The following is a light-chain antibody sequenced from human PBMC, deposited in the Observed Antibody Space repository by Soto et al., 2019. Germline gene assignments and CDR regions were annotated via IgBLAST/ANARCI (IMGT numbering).Light chain of an antibody. CDR2: GAS. V-gene: IGKV3-20*01. CDR3: QQYGRSPTT. CDR1: QSVSDN. Sequence: ILMTHSPVTLSVSPWERFTLSFRSSQSVSDNLAWYQQKPGQAPSLLIYGASSRATGIPDRFSGSGSGTDFTLTISRLEPEDFAVYYCQQYGRSPTTFGQGTKV. J-gene: IGKJ1*01.